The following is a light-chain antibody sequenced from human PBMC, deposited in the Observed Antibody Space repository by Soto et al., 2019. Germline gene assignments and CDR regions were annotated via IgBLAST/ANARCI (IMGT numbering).Light chain of an antibody. V-gene: IGKV1-8*01. CDR1: QGISSY. CDR3: QQYYSYPRT. J-gene: IGKJ2*01. CDR2: AAS. Sequence: AIRMTQSPSSFSASTGDRVTITCRASQGISSYLAWYQQKPGKAPKLLIYAASTLQSGVPSRFSGSGSGTDFTLTISCLQSEDFATYYCQQYYSYPRTFGQGPRWIS.